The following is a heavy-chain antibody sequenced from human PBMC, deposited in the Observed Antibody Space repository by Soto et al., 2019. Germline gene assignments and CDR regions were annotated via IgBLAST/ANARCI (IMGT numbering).Heavy chain of an antibody. CDR1: GFTFGDYA. Sequence: PGGSLRLSCAGSGFTFGDYAISWFRQAPGKGLEWVGIIRSNADGGTTDYATSVKGRSSLARDESRGIAYLQMNSLKSEDTAVYYCARGLISVPWGQGTLVTVSS. D-gene: IGHD3-16*01. J-gene: IGHJ5*02. V-gene: IGHV3-49*03. CDR2: IRSNADGGTT. CDR3: ARGLISVP.